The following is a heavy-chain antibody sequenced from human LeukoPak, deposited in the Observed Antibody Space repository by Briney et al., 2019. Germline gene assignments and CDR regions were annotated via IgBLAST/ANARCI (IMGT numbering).Heavy chain of an antibody. J-gene: IGHJ4*02. D-gene: IGHD6-19*01. V-gene: IGHV3-33*01. CDR3: AIGPHKYLGPYSSAWDGGDY. CDR1: EFTFSNYG. CDR2: VWYDDAVK. Sequence: GRSLRLSCAASEFTFSNYGMHWVRQAPGKGLEWLAVVWYDDAVKNYADSVKGRFTISRDNSKNTLYLQMDSLTPEDTAIYYCAIGPHKYLGPYSSAWDGGDYWGQGSLVTVSS.